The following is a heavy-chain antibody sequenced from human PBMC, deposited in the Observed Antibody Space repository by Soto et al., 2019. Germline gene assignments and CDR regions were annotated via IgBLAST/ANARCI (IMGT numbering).Heavy chain of an antibody. CDR3: ARLGYCSGGSCYPDY. J-gene: IGHJ4*02. CDR2: IYPDDSDA. V-gene: IGHV5-51*01. D-gene: IGHD2-15*01. CDR1: GYSFATFW. Sequence: LGESLKISCKASGYSFATFWFAWVRQLPGKGLEWMGIIYPDDSDARYSPSLQGQVTISADKSISAAYLQWSSLEASDTAIYYCARLGYCSGGSCYPDYWGQGTQVTVSS.